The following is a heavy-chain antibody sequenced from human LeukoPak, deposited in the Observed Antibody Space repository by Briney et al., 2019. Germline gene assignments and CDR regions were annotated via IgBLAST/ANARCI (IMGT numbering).Heavy chain of an antibody. D-gene: IGHD2/OR15-2a*01. CDR1: GFSFSSNT. CDR3: ARDEDTSALSEY. J-gene: IGHJ4*02. V-gene: IGHV3-23*01. Sequence: PGGSLRLSCAGSGFSFSSNTMSWVRQAPGRGLEWVSAISNNGGRTDYADSVKGRFTISRDNSKSTLYLHMESLRAEDTAVYYCARDEDTSALSEYWGQGTLVTVSS. CDR2: ISNNGGRT.